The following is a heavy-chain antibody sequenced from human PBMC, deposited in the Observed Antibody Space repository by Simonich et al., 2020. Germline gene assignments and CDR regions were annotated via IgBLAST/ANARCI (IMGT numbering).Heavy chain of an antibody. CDR3: ARQRVLMVYAIDY. Sequence: QLQLQESGPGLVKPSETLSLTCTVSGGSISSSSYYWGWIRQPPGKGLEWIGSIYFSGSTYYNQSLKRRVTISVDTSKNQFSLKLSSVTAADTAVYYCARQRVLMVYAIDYWGQGTLVTVSS. D-gene: IGHD2-8*01. V-gene: IGHV4-39*01. CDR1: GGSISSSSYY. CDR2: IYFSGST. J-gene: IGHJ4*02.